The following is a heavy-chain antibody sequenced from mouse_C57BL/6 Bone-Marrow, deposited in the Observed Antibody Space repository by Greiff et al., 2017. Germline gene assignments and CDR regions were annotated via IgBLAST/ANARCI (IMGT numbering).Heavy chain of an antibody. CDR1: GYTFTSYG. J-gene: IGHJ4*01. CDR2: IYPRSGNT. D-gene: IGHD1-1*01. CDR3: ARVTVVANYAMDY. V-gene: IGHV1-81*01. Sequence: VQGVESGAELARPGASVKLSCKASGYTFTSYGISWVKQRTGQGLEWIGEIYPRSGNTYYNEKFKGKATLTADKSSSTAYMELRSLTSEDSAVYFCARVTVVANYAMDYWGQGTSVTVSS.